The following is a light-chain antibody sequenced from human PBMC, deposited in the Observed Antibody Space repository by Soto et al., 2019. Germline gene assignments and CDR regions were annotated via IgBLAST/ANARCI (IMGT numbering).Light chain of an antibody. Sequence: QSALTQPASLSGSPGQSTTISCTGTSSDIGAYDYVSWFQQHPGKAPKLMIYEVTKRPSGVPDRFSGSKSGNTASLTVSGLQAEDEAYYYCSSYAGSNNFVFGTGTKVTVL. CDR1: SSDIGAYDY. J-gene: IGLJ1*01. CDR3: SSYAGSNNFV. V-gene: IGLV2-8*01. CDR2: EVT.